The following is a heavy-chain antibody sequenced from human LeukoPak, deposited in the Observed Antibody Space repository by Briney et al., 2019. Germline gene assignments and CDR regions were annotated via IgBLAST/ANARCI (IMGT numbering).Heavy chain of an antibody. CDR1: GGSISSSNW. V-gene: IGHV4-4*02. D-gene: IGHD5-18*01. J-gene: IGHJ6*03. Sequence: SETLSLTCAVSGGSISSSNWWSWVRQPPGKGLEWIGEIYHSGSTNYNPSLKSRVTISVDKSKNQFSLKLSSVTAADTAVYYCARERLDQLWFYYYYNYMDVWGKGTTVTVSS. CDR2: IYHSGST. CDR3: ARERLDQLWFYYYYNYMDV.